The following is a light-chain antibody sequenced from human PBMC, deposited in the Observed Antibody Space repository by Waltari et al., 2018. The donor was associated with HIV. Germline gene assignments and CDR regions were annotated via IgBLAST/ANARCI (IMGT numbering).Light chain of an antibody. V-gene: IGLV2-23*02. CDR1: SSDVGNFNL. CDR2: EVT. J-gene: IGLJ1*01. CDR3: YSYSDTSSSYV. Sequence: QSALTQPASVSGAPGQSLTISCTGTSSDVGNFNLFSWYQQYPGKAPKLLIYEVTKRPSGASNRFSASKSGNTASLTISGLRAEDEADYYCYSYSDTSSSYVFGTGTKVTVL.